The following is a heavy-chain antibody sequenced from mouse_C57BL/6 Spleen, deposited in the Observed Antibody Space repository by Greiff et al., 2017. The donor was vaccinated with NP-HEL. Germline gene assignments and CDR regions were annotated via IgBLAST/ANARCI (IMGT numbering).Heavy chain of an antibody. Sequence: QVHVKQSGAELVKPGASVKISCKASGYAFSSYWMNWVKQRPGKGLEWIGPIYPGAGDTTYNGQFKGKATLPADNSSSTAYMQLSSLISEDSAVDFCARAVYYNGRSDADYWGKGTTLTVSS. J-gene: IGHJ2*01. D-gene: IGHD1-1*01. CDR3: ARAVYYNGRSDADY. V-gene: IGHV1-80*01. CDR1: GYAFSSYW. CDR2: IYPGAGDT.